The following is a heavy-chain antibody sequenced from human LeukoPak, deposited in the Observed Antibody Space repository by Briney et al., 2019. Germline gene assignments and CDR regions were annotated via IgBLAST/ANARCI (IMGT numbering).Heavy chain of an antibody. Sequence: SETLSLTRTVSGGSISSYYWSWIRQPPGKGLEYIGYIYYSGSTNYNPSLQSRVTISVDTSKNQFSLNLSSVTTADTAVYYCARMYSSSPYYFDYWGQGTLVTVSS. V-gene: IGHV4-59*01. CDR3: ARMYSSSPYYFDY. J-gene: IGHJ4*02. CDR2: IYYSGST. CDR1: GGSISSYY. D-gene: IGHD6-6*01.